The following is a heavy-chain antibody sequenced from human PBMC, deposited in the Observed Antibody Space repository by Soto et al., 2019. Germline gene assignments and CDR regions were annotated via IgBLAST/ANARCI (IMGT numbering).Heavy chain of an antibody. V-gene: IGHV4-59*01. CDR1: GGSISSYY. D-gene: IGHD3-10*01. CDR2: IYYSGST. J-gene: IGHJ3*01. Sequence: SETLSLTCTVSGGSISSYYWSWIRQPPGKGLEWIGYIYYSGSTNYNPSLKSRVTISVDTSKNQFSLKLSSVTAADMAVYYCARVWGGAFDFWGQGTMVTVSS. CDR3: ARVWGGAFDF.